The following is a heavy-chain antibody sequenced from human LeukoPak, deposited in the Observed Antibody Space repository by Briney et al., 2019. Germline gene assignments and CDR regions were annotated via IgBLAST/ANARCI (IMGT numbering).Heavy chain of an antibody. V-gene: IGHV3-21*01. D-gene: IGHD3-22*01. Sequence: GGSLRLSCAASGFTFSSYSMNWVRQAPGKGLEWVSSISSSSSYIYYADPVKGRFTISRDNAKNPLYLQMNSLRAEDTAVYYCAYDSSGYYFWIYWGQGTLVTVSS. CDR2: ISSSSSYI. CDR1: GFTFSSYS. J-gene: IGHJ4*02. CDR3: AYDSSGYYFWIY.